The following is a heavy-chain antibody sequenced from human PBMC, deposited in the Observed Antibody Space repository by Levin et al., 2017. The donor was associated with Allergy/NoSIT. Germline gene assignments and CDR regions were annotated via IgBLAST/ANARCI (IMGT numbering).Heavy chain of an antibody. V-gene: IGHV3-21*01. Sequence: SGGSLRLSCAASGILFGSYDMNWVRQAPGKGLEWVSSISAGGNYIYYADSVKGRFTISRDNAKNSLFLQMNSLRAEDTAVYYCASWAMYHYDRSAFDYFYYAMDVWGQGTTVTVSS. D-gene: IGHD3-22*01. J-gene: IGHJ6*02. CDR2: ISAGGNYI. CDR1: GILFGSYD. CDR3: ASWAMYHYDRSAFDYFYYAMDV.